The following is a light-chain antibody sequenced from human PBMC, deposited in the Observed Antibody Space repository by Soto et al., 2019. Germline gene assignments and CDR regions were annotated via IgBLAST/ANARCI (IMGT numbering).Light chain of an antibody. CDR1: QSISIN. V-gene: IGKV3-20*01. Sequence: EMLMTQSPPTLSGPPGERPILSCRASQSISINLAWYQQKPGQAPRLLIYGVSSRATGIPDRFSGSGSGTDFTLTISRLEPEDFAVYYCQQYGSSRTFGQGTKVDIK. J-gene: IGKJ1*01. CDR2: GVS. CDR3: QQYGSSRT.